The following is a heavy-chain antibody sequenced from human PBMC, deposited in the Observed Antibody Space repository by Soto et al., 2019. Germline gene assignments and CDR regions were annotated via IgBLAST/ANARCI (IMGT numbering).Heavy chain of an antibody. J-gene: IGHJ4*02. CDR2: SSPRGDTI. CDR1: GFSLANYP. Sequence: GGSLRLSCVASGFSLANYPMNWVRQTPGKGLEWISYSSPRGDTIYYADSVEGRFTISRDNARNSLSLHMSSLRDEDSALYYFAKVPHTNVGWHYYLESWGQGVPVTVSS. CDR3: AKVPHTNVGWHYYLES. V-gene: IGHV3-48*02. D-gene: IGHD1-7*01.